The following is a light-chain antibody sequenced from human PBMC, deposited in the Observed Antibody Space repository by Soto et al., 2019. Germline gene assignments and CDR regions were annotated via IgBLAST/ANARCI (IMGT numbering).Light chain of an antibody. Sequence: EIVLTQSPDTLSLSPGERATLSCRASQSVSSSLLAWYQQKPGQAPRPLISAASSRATGIPDRFSGSGSGTQFTLTISRLEPEDFALYYCQQYNSYSLTFGGGTKVEIK. CDR2: AAS. V-gene: IGKV3-20*01. CDR3: QQYNSYSLT. CDR1: QSVSSSL. J-gene: IGKJ4*01.